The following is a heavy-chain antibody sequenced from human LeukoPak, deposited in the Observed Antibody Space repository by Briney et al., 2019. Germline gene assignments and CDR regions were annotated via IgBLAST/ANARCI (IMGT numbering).Heavy chain of an antibody. CDR1: GGSISSGGYY. J-gene: IGHJ4*02. Sequence: SETLSLTCTVSGGSISSGGYYWSWIRQHPGKGLEWIGYIYYSGSTNYNPSLKSRVTISVDTSKNQFSLKLSSVTAADTAVYYCARQRDIVVVFDYWGQGTLVTVSS. CDR2: IYYSGST. D-gene: IGHD2-2*01. V-gene: IGHV4-61*08. CDR3: ARQRDIVVVFDY.